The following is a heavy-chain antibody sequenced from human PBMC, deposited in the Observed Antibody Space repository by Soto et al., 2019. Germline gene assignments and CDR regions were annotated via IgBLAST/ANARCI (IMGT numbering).Heavy chain of an antibody. Sequence: PGGSLRLSCAASGFTFSSYAMSWVRQAPGKGLEWVSAISGRGGGTYYATSGKGRFTTPRDNSKNPLYLQMNSLRAEDTAVYYCAKDGNRYCSGGSCYVDSWGQGTLVTVSS. CDR1: GFTFSSYA. J-gene: IGHJ4*02. V-gene: IGHV3-23*01. D-gene: IGHD2-15*01. CDR2: ISGRGGGT. CDR3: AKDGNRYCSGGSCYVDS.